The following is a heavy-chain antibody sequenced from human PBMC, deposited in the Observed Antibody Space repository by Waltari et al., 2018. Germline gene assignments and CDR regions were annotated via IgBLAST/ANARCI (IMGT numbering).Heavy chain of an antibody. Sequence: QITLKESGPTLVKPTQTLTLTCTFSGFSPSTSGVGVGWIRQPPGKALEWLALIYWNDDKRYSPSLKSRLTITKDTSKNQVVLTMTNMDPVDTATYYCAHRRPTFNYDFWSDPFDPWGQGTLVTVSS. CDR3: AHRRPTFNYDFWSDPFDP. D-gene: IGHD3-3*01. J-gene: IGHJ5*02. CDR2: IYWNDDK. CDR1: GFSPSTSGVG. V-gene: IGHV2-5*01.